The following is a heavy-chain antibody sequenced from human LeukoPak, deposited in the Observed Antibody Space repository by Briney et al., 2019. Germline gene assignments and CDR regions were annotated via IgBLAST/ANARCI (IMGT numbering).Heavy chain of an antibody. Sequence: GGSLRLSCAASGFTFSSYAMSWVRQAPGKGLEWVSAISGSGGSTYYADSVKGRFTISRDNSKNTLYLQMNSLRAEDTAVYYCAKDESGWGYYDSSGYPTDYWGQGTLVTVSS. CDR1: GFTFSSYA. CDR3: AKDESGWGYYDSSGYPTDY. CDR2: ISGSGGST. D-gene: IGHD3-22*01. J-gene: IGHJ4*02. V-gene: IGHV3-23*01.